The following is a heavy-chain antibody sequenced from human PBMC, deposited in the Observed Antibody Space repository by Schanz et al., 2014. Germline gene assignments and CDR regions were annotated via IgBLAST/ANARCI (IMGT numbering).Heavy chain of an antibody. J-gene: IGHJ6*02. CDR3: AREEGWGRAAAGAKHYYYGMDV. V-gene: IGHV3-7*01. D-gene: IGHD6-13*01. CDR1: GFTFSDHY. Sequence: EQLVESGGGLVKPGGSLRLSCAASGFTFSDHYMDWVRQAPGKGLEWVANIKQDGSEKYYVDAVKGRFTISRDNAKNSLYLQMNSLRAEDTAVYYCAREEGWGRAAAGAKHYYYGMDVWGQGTTVTVSS. CDR2: IKQDGSEK.